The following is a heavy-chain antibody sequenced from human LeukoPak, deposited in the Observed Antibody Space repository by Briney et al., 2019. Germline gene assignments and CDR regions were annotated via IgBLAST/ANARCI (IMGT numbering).Heavy chain of an antibody. V-gene: IGHV4-34*01. CDR1: GGSLSDYY. CDR2: INHSGVT. D-gene: IGHD3-16*01. J-gene: IGHJ6*02. CDR3: ARSIGNYDYDGYYSYGMDV. Sequence: SETLSLTCAVFGGSLSDYYWSWIRQPPGQGLEWIGEINHSGVTNYHPSLKSRVTISVDMSKNQFSLNLSSVTAADTAVYYCARSIGNYDYDGYYSYGMDVWGQGTTVTVSS.